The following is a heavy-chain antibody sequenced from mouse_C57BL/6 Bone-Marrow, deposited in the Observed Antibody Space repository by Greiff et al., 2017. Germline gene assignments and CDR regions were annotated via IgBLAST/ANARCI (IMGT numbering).Heavy chain of an antibody. CDR1: GYTFTSYW. CDR2: IHPNSGST. V-gene: IGHV1-64*01. CDR3: ARAPPDGYYVYWYFDV. Sequence: QVQLQQPGAELVKPGASVKLSCKASGYTFTSYWMHWVKQRPGQGLEWIGMIHPNSGSTNYNEKFKSKATLTVDKSSSTAYMQLSSLTSEDSAVYYCARAPPDGYYVYWYFDVWGTGTTVTVSS. D-gene: IGHD2-3*01. J-gene: IGHJ1*03.